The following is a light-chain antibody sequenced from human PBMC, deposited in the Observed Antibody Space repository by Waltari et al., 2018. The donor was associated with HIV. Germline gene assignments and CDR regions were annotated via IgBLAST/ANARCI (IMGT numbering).Light chain of an antibody. J-gene: IGKJ1*01. CDR1: PSVLYTSTNKNY. CDR2: WAS. V-gene: IGKV4-1*01. Sequence: DIVMTQSPDSLAVSLGERATINCKSSPSVLYTSTNKNYLAWYQQKSGQPPKLIIYWASTRESGVPDRFSGSGSGTNFTLTISSLQAEDVALYYWQQYYSIPRTFGQGTKVEIQ. CDR3: QQYYSIPRT.